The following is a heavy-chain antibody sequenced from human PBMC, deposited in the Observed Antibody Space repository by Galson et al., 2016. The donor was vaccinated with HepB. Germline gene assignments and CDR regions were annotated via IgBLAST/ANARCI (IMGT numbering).Heavy chain of an antibody. J-gene: IGHJ4*02. CDR1: GGSLRGYY. CDR2: INHSGNT. V-gene: IGHV4-34*01. CDR3: ARISLRVGQDY. Sequence: ETLSLTCAVYGGSLRGYYWSWIRQPPGKGLEWIGDINHSGNTNHNPSLKSRVTMTVDASKNQSSLTLRSATAADTALYFCARISLRVGQDYWGQGTLVTVSS. D-gene: IGHD1-26*01.